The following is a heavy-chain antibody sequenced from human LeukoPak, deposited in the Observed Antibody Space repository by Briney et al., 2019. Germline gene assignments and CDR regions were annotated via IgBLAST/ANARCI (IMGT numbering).Heavy chain of an antibody. V-gene: IGHV4-4*07. CDR3: ARDSWDRAAAAISYYYYGMDV. Sequence: SETLSLTCTVSGGSISSYYWSWIRQPAGKGLEWIGRIYTSGSTNYNPSLKSRVTMSVDTSKNQFSLKLSSVTAADTAVYYCARDSWDRAAAAISYYYYGMDVWGQGTTVTVSS. CDR1: GGSISSYY. J-gene: IGHJ6*02. D-gene: IGHD2-2*01. CDR2: IYTSGST.